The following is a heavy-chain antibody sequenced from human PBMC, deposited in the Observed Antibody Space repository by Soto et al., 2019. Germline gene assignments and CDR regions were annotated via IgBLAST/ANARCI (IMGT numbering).Heavy chain of an antibody. V-gene: IGHV3-30-3*01. CDR3: ARDKKPFNWSPSILKSYYYGMDV. J-gene: IGHJ6*02. CDR1: GFTFSTFA. Sequence: GGSLRLSCAASGFTFSTFAMHWVRQAPGKGLEWVAVISNDGSIKYFLDSVKGRFTISRDNSNNTLSLQMDSLRAEDTAVYYCARDKKPFNWSPSILKSYYYGMDVWGQGTTVTVSS. CDR2: ISNDGSIK. D-gene: IGHD1-1*01.